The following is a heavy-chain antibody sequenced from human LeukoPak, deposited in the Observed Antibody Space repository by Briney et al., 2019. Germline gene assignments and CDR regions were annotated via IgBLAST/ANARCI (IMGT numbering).Heavy chain of an antibody. Sequence: GASVKVSCKASGDTFTSYYMHWVRQAPGQGLEWMGIINPSGGSTSYAQKFQGRVTMTRDMSTSTVYMELSSLRSEDTAVYYCASGPIAASHDYWDQGTLVTGSS. CDR3: ASGPIAASHDY. J-gene: IGHJ4*02. CDR1: GDTFTSYY. CDR2: INPSGGST. D-gene: IGHD6-6*01. V-gene: IGHV1-46*01.